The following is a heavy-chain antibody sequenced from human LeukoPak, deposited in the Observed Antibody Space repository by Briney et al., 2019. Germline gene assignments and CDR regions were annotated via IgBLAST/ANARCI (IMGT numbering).Heavy chain of an antibody. CDR1: GGSISSYY. D-gene: IGHD2-15*01. J-gene: IGHJ4*02. CDR2: IYYSGST. CDR3: ARGVAATTGYFDY. V-gene: IGHV4-59*01. Sequence: SETLSLTCTVSGGSISSYYWSWLRQPPGKGLEWIGYIYYSGSTNYNPSLKSRVTISVDTSKNQFSLKLSSVTAADTAVYYCARGVAATTGYFDYWGQGTLVTVSS.